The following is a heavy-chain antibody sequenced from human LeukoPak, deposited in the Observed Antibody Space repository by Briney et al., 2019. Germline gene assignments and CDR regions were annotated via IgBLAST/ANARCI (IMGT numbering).Heavy chain of an antibody. D-gene: IGHD3-10*01. CDR2: IYSGGST. V-gene: IGHV3-53*01. Sequence: PGGSLRLSCAASGFTVSSNYMSWVRQAPGKGLEWVSVIYSGGSTYYADSVKGRFTISRDNSKNTLYLQMNSLRAEDTAVYYCARASTYYYGSGSYYKGPPYGMDVWGQGTTVTVSS. CDR1: GFTVSSNY. CDR3: ARASTYYYGSGSYYKGPPYGMDV. J-gene: IGHJ6*02.